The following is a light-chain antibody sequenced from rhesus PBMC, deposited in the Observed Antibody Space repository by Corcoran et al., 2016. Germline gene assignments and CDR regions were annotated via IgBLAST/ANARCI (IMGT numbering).Light chain of an antibody. CDR1: QGSSTW. Sequence: DIQMTQSPSSLSASVGDRVTITCRASQGSSTWLAWYQQKPGKAPKLLILRASTLDSGVPSRVCGSGDGTDFTLTISSRQPEDGATYYCQQHDDYPWTFGQGTKLEIK. V-gene: IGKV1-69*01. CDR3: QQHDDYPWT. CDR2: RAS. J-gene: IGKJ1*01.